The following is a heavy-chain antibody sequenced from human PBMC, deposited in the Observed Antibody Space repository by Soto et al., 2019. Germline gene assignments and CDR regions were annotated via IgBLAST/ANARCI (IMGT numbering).Heavy chain of an antibody. D-gene: IGHD3-10*01. J-gene: IGHJ6*02. CDR3: ARDVRGSSGRRVDV. CDR2: IYYSGST. V-gene: IGHV4-31*03. CDR1: GGSINSSEYY. Sequence: VQLQQSGPGLVKPSQTLSLTCTVSGGSINSSEYYWSWIRQHPGKGLEWIGHIYYSGSTYYNPSLKSRVAISVDTSTNNFSLKLSSVTAADTAVYYCARDVRGSSGRRVDVWGQGTTVTVSS.